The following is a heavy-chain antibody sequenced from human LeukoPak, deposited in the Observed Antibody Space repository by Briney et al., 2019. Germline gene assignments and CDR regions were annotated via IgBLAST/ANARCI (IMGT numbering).Heavy chain of an antibody. J-gene: IGHJ1*01. V-gene: IGHV1-69*02. CDR1: GGTFSSYT. CDR3: ARLCGGDCLVEYFQH. CDR2: IIPILGIA. Sequence: GASVKVSCKASGGTFSSYTISWVRQAPGQGLEWMGRIIPILGIANYAQKFQGRGTITADKSTSTAYMELSSLRSEDTAVYYRARLCGGDCLVEYFQHWGQGTLVTVSS. D-gene: IGHD2-21*02.